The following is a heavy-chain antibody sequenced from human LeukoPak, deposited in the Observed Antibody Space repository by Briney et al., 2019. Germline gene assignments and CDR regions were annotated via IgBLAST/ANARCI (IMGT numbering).Heavy chain of an antibody. CDR2: IYSGGTT. CDR1: GFTVSTNY. V-gene: IGHV3-66*01. CDR3: ARYDYGRSGFDY. D-gene: IGHD5-12*01. Sequence: GGSLRLSCAASGFTVSTNYMSWVRQAPGKGLQWVSVIYSGGTTYYADSVKGRFSISRDNSKNTLDLQMNSLRAEDTAVYYCARYDYGRSGFDYWGRGTLVTVSS. J-gene: IGHJ4*02.